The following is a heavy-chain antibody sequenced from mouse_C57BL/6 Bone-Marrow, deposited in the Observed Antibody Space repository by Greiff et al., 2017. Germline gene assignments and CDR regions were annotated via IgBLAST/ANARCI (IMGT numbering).Heavy chain of an antibody. Sequence: QVQLQQSGAELVKPGASVKMSCKASGYTFTTYPIEWVKQSHGKSLEWIGDFFPYSGDTNYNEKFKGKATLPVETSSNTAYLHLSSLPYEDSAVLYCARSSTCNRYCDVGGRGTTLSVSS. J-gene: IGHJ1*03. CDR3: ARSSTCNRYCDV. D-gene: IGHD5-1*01. CDR1: GYTFTTYP. V-gene: IGHV1-47*01. CDR2: FFPYSGDT.